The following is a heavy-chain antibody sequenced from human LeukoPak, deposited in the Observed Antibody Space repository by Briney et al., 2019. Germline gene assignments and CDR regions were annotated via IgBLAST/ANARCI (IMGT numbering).Heavy chain of an antibody. Sequence: SGTLSLTCTVSGGSISSGGYYWSWIRQHPGKGLEWIGYIYYSGSTYYNPSLKSRVTISVDTSKNQFSLKLSSVTAADTAVYYCAREKLYGSGSYYELHNWFDPWGQGTLVTVSS. CDR2: IYYSGST. CDR3: AREKLYGSGSYYELHNWFDP. J-gene: IGHJ5*02. CDR1: GGSISSGGYY. V-gene: IGHV4-31*03. D-gene: IGHD3-10*01.